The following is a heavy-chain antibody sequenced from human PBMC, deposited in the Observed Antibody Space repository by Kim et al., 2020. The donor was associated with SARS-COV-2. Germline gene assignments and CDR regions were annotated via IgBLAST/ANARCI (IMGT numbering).Heavy chain of an antibody. CDR1: GFTFKNYA. CDR3: GKDQRAGAGGYLGMDV. J-gene: IGHJ6*02. Sequence: GGSLRLSCAASGFTFKNYAINWVRQPPGKGLEWVSTVSTDGDYLYYADSVKGRFAISRDNSKNTLYLQMISLRAEDTAVYYCGKDQRAGAGGYLGMDVWGQGTTVTVSS. D-gene: IGHD6-19*01. V-gene: IGHV3-23*01. CDR2: VSTDGDYL.